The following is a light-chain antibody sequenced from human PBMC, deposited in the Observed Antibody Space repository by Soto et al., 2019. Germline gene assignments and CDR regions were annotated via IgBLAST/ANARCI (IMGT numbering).Light chain of an antibody. CDR3: QSYDSSLSGYV. J-gene: IGLJ1*01. Sequence: QPVLTQPPSVSGAPGQSVTISCTGSSSNIGAGYDVAWYQQLPGTAPKFLIYGYNDRPSGVPDRFSGSKSGTSASLAITGLQAEDEADYYCQSYDSSLSGYVFGTGTKVTVL. CDR2: GYN. V-gene: IGLV1-40*01. CDR1: SSNIGAGYD.